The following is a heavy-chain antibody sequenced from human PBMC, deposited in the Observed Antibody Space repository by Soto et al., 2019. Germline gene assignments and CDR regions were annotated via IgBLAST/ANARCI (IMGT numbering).Heavy chain of an antibody. V-gene: IGHV1-69*13. D-gene: IGHD3-22*01. CDR3: ARPTRYYYDSSGQSAWFDP. CDR2: IIPIFGTA. J-gene: IGHJ5*02. CDR1: VGPFSSYA. Sequence: SVQVSGQSSVGPFSSYAISWVRQAPGQGLEWMGGIIPIFGTANYAQKFQGRVTITADESTSTAYMELSSLRSEDTAVYYCARPTRYYYDSSGQSAWFDPWGQGTLVTVSS.